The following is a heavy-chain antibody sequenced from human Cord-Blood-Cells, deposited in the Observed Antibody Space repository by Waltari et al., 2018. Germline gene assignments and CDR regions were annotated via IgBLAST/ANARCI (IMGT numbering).Heavy chain of an antibody. D-gene: IGHD7-27*01. J-gene: IGHJ3*02. CDR2: IYPGDSDT. CDR1: GYSFTSYW. Sequence: EVQLLQSGAEEKKRGEALVISRKGAGYSFTSYWIGWVRQMPGEGLEGMGIIYPGDSDTRYSPSYQGQGTISADKSISTADLQWSSLKASDTAMYYCARQTGEENYGDAFDIWGQGTMVTVSS. V-gene: IGHV5-51*01. CDR3: ARQTGEENYGDAFDI.